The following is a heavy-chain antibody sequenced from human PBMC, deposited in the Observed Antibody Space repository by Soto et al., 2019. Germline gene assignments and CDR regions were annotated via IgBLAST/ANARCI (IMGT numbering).Heavy chain of an antibody. Sequence: GGSLRLSCAASGFTFDDYAMHWVRQAPGKGLEWVSLISGDGGSTYHADSVKGRFTISRDNSKNSLYLQMNSLRTEDTALYYCAKDTPESSGSYYYYYGMDVWGQGTTVTVSS. V-gene: IGHV3-43*02. D-gene: IGHD1-26*01. CDR2: ISGDGGST. CDR3: AKDTPESSGSYYYYYGMDV. CDR1: GFTFDDYA. J-gene: IGHJ6*02.